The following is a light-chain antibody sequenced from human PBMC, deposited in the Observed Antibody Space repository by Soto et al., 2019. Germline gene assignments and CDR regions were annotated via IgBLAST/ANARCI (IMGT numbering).Light chain of an antibody. CDR1: QSISSW. CDR2: DAS. J-gene: IGKJ1*01. Sequence: DIQMTQSPSTLSASVGDRVTITCRASQSISSWLAWYQQKPGKAPKLLIYDASSLESGVPSRFSCSGSVTEFTLTISSLQPDDFATYYCQQYNSYPWTVGQGTKVEIK. CDR3: QQYNSYPWT. V-gene: IGKV1-5*01.